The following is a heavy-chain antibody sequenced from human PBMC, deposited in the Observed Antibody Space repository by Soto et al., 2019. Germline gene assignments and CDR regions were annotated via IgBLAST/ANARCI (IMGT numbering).Heavy chain of an antibody. J-gene: IGHJ4*02. CDR2: IYYSGST. V-gene: IGHV4-39*01. Sequence: SETLSLTCTVSGGSISSSSYYWGWIRQPPGKGLEWIGSIYYSGSTYYNPSLKSRVTISVDTSKNQFSLKLSSVTAADTAVYYCARRIYYGSGSYYVVFDYWGQGTLVTVSS. CDR3: ARRIYYGSGSYYVVFDY. CDR1: GGSISSSSYY. D-gene: IGHD3-10*01.